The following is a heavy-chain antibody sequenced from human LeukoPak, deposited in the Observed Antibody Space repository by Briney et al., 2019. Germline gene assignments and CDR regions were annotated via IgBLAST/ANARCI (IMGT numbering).Heavy chain of an antibody. J-gene: IGHJ4*02. D-gene: IGHD1-26*01. CDR2: ITWNSGTI. CDR1: GFTFVDFA. CDR3: AKDASESYLTFDY. V-gene: IGHV3-9*01. Sequence: GRSLRLSCAASGFTFVDFAMHWVRQAPGKGLEWVSGITWNSGTIGYADSVKGRFTISRDNAKNSLYLQMNSLRAEDTAFYYCAKDASESYLTFDYWGQGTLVIVSS.